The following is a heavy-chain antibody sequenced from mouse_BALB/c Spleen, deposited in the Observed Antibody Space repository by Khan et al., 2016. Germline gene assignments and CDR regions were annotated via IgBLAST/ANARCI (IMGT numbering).Heavy chain of an antibody. CDR3: ARHWDWYFDV. CDR2: IDPANGNT. V-gene: IGHV14-3*02. J-gene: IGHJ1*01. Sequence: VQLQQSGAELVKPGASVKLSCTASGFNIKDTYMHWVKQRPEQGLEWIGRIDPANGNTKYDPKFQGKATITADTSSNTAYLQLSSLTSADTAVYYCARHWDWYFDVWGAGTTVTVSS. CDR1: GFNIKDTY. D-gene: IGHD4-1*01.